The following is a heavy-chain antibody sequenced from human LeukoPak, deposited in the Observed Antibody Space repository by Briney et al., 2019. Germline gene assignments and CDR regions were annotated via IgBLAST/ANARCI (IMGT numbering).Heavy chain of an antibody. CDR3: ARDYDSSAEDYFDY. CDR1: GFTFSSYS. D-gene: IGHD3-22*01. Sequence: PGGSLRLSCAASGFTFSSYSMKWVRQAPGKGVEWVSSISSGSSYIYYADSVKGRFTVSRDNAKNSLYLQMSSLRAEDTAVYYCARDYDSSAEDYFDYWGQGTLVTVSS. V-gene: IGHV3-21*01. CDR2: ISSGSSYI. J-gene: IGHJ4*02.